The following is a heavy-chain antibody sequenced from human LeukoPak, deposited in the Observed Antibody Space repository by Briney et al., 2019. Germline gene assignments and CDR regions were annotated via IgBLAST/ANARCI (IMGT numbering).Heavy chain of an antibody. D-gene: IGHD5-24*01. CDR1: GGSMSSYY. CDR3: ARGARAGYNLEPFAY. Sequence: SETLSLTCTVSGGSMSSYYWSWIRQPPGKGLEWIGYIYYSGRTKYNPSLKSGVTISVDTSKNQFSLKLSSVTAADTAVYYCARGARAGYNLEPFAYWGQGTLVTVSS. V-gene: IGHV4-59*08. J-gene: IGHJ4*02. CDR2: IYYSGRT.